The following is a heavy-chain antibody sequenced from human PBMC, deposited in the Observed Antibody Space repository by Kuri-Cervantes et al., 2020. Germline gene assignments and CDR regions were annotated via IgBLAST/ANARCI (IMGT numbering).Heavy chain of an antibody. CDR3: ARGEGDGGYLKDAFDI. CDR2: IYYSGST. Sequence: GSLRLSCTASGGSISSYYWSWIRQPPGKGLEWIGYIYYSGSTNYNPSPKSRVTITVDTSKNQFSLKLSSVPAADTAVYYCARGEGDGGYLKDAFDIWGQGTMVTVSS. D-gene: IGHD4-23*01. V-gene: IGHV4-59*12. CDR1: GGSISSYY. J-gene: IGHJ3*02.